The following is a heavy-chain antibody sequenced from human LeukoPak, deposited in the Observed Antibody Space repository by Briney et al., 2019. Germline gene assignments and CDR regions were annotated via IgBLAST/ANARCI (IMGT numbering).Heavy chain of an antibody. CDR1: GGSISSYY. V-gene: IGHV4-59*01. CDR3: ARDGASSGSYNRYYFDY. Sequence: SETLSLTCTVSGGSISSYYWSWIRQPPGKGLEWIGYIYYSGSTNYNPSLKSRATISVDTSKNQFSLKLSSVTAADTAVYYCARDGASSGSYNRYYFDYWGQGTLVTVSS. CDR2: IYYSGST. D-gene: IGHD1-26*01. J-gene: IGHJ4*02.